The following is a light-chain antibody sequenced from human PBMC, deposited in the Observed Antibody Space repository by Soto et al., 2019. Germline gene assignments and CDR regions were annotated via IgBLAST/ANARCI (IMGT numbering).Light chain of an antibody. V-gene: IGKV3-11*01. CDR3: QQRSNWTWT. Sequence: EIVLTQSPATLSLSPGERATLSCRASQSVSSYLAWYQQKPGQAPRLLIYDASNRATGIPARFSGSGSGTDFTLTISSLENEDFAVYYCQQRSNWTWTFGQGTKVDIK. J-gene: IGKJ1*01. CDR2: DAS. CDR1: QSVSSY.